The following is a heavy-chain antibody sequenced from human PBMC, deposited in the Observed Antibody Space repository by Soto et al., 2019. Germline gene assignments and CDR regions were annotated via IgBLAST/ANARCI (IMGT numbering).Heavy chain of an antibody. CDR2: ISYDGSNK. J-gene: IGHJ6*02. CDR1: GFTFSSYG. CDR3: AKSSLPYYYGMDV. V-gene: IGHV3-30*18. D-gene: IGHD6-19*01. Sequence: PGGSLRLSCAASGFTFSSYGMHWVRQAPGKGLEWVAVISYDGSNKYYADSVKGRFTISRDNSKNTLYLQMNSLRAEDTAVYYCAKSSLPYYYGMDVWGQGTTVTVSS.